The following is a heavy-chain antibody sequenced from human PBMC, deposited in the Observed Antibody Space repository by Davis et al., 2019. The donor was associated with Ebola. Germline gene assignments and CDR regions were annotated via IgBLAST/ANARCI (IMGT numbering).Heavy chain of an antibody. CDR3: AKSPNYNYFGYYFDY. CDR2: ISGSGGST. D-gene: IGHD5-24*01. V-gene: IGHV3-23*01. CDR1: GFIFSSYA. Sequence: GESLKISCAASGFIFSSYAMSWVRQAPGMRLEWVSGISGSGGSTYYADSVKGRRTISRDKSKTTLYKQMNSLRAEDTAVYYFAKSPNYNYFGYYFDYWSQGTLVTVSS. J-gene: IGHJ4*02.